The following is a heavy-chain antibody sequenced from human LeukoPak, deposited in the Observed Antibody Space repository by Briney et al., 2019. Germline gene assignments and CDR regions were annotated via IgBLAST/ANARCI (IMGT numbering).Heavy chain of an antibody. CDR2: INLNSGGT. V-gene: IGHV1-2*02. D-gene: IGHD3-10*01. J-gene: IGHJ5*02. CDR3: ARANMVRGVGLFFDRNWFDP. Sequence: ASVKVSCKASGYTFTGYYMHWVRQAPGQGLEWMGWINLNSGGTNYAQKFQGRVTMTRDTSIRTAYMELSRLRSDDTAVYYCARANMVRGVGLFFDRNWFDPWGQGTLVTVSS. CDR1: GYTFTGYY.